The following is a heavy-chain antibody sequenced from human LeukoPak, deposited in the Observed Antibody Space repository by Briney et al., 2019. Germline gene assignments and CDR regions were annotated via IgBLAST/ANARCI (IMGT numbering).Heavy chain of an antibody. J-gene: IGHJ4*02. V-gene: IGHV3-66*01. Sequence: GGSLRLSCAVSGFTFSDYYMNWIRQAPGKGLEWVSVIYSGGSTYYADSVKGRFTISRDNSKNTLYLQMNSLRAEDTAVYYCARDDDSSGYSLDYWGQGTLVTVSS. D-gene: IGHD3-22*01. CDR3: ARDDDSSGYSLDY. CDR1: GFTFSDYY. CDR2: IYSGGST.